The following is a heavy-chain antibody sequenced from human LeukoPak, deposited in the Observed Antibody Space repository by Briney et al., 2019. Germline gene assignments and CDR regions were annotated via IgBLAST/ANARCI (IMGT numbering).Heavy chain of an antibody. CDR3: ARDRFYRGYSYCGGAFDI. V-gene: IGHV3-30-3*01. CDR2: MSYDGTNK. Sequence: GGSLRLSCAASGFAFRSYAIHWVRQAPGKGLEWVAIMSYDGTNKYYTDSVKGRFTISRDNSKNMLYLQMNSLEIEDTAVYYCARDRFYRGYSYCGGAFDIWGQGTMVTVTS. D-gene: IGHD5-18*01. CDR1: GFAFRSYA. J-gene: IGHJ3*02.